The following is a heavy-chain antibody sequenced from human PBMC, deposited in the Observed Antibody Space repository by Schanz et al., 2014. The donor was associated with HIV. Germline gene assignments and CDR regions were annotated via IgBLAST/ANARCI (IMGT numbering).Heavy chain of an antibody. D-gene: IGHD6-13*01. V-gene: IGHV1-2*02. Sequence: QVQLVQSGTEVKKPGASVKVSCKASGYTFSSYDINWVRQAPGQGLEWMGWINPNSGGTNYAQKFQGRVTMTRDTSISTAYMELSRLRSDDTAVYYCASDLSVYSSSSSVWGQGTTVTVSS. CDR3: ASDLSVYSSSSSV. CDR2: INPNSGGT. CDR1: GYTFSSYD. J-gene: IGHJ6*02.